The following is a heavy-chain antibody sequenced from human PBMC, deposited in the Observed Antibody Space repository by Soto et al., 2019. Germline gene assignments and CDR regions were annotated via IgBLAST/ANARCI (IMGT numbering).Heavy chain of an antibody. CDR1: GFTFSNYP. CDR3: AKDSHWAIISPTHDY. J-gene: IGHJ4*01. D-gene: IGHD2-2*01. CDR2: IADSGVTT. Sequence: HPGGSLRLSCAASGFTFSNYPMGWVRQASGKGLEWISSIADSGVTTYYADSVKGRFTISRDNFKNMLYLQMNSLRAEDTAIYYCAKDSHWAIISPTHDYWGHGTLVTVSS. V-gene: IGHV3-23*01.